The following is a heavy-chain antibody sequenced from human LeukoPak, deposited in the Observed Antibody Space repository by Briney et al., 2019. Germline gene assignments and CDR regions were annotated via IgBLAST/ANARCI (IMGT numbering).Heavy chain of an antibody. D-gene: IGHD2-21*02. CDR2: ISSSGSTI. CDR1: GFTFSSYE. Sequence: PGGSLRLSCAASGFTFSSYEMNWVRQAPGKGLEWVSYISSSGSTIYYADSVKGRFTISRDNAKNSLYLQMNSLRAEDTAVYYCARDLGYCGGDCYSGYFDYWGQGTLVTVSS. V-gene: IGHV3-48*03. CDR3: ARDLGYCGGDCYSGYFDY. J-gene: IGHJ4*02.